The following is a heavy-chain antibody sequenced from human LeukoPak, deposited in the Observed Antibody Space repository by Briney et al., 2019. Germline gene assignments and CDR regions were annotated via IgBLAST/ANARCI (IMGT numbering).Heavy chain of an antibody. V-gene: IGHV1-46*01. Sequence: ASVKVSCKASGYTFTSNYMHWVGQPPGQGLEWMGVIAPSSGTTSYAQKFQGRVTMTRDTSTSTLYMELSSLTSEDTAVYYCARASGSSAVPFDYWGQGTLVTVSS. J-gene: IGHJ4*02. CDR2: IAPSSGTT. D-gene: IGHD3-10*01. CDR3: ARASGSSAVPFDY. CDR1: GYTFTSNY.